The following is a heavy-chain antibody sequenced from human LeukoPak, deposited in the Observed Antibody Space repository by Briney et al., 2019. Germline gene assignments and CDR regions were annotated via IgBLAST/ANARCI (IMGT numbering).Heavy chain of an antibody. CDR2: IYTSGST. CDR1: GGSISSYY. V-gene: IGHV4-4*07. CDR3: AREVSYGYRAPYYFDY. D-gene: IGHD5-18*01. J-gene: IGHJ4*02. Sequence: SETLSLTCTVSGGSISSYYWSLIRQPAGKGLEWIGRIYTSGSTNYNLSLKSRDTMSVDTSKNQFSLKLSSVPAADTAVYYCAREVSYGYRAPYYFDYWGQGTLVTVSS.